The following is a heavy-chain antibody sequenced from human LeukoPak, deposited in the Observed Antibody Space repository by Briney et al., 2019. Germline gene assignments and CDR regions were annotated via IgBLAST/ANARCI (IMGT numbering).Heavy chain of an antibody. CDR1: GGTFSSYA. J-gene: IGHJ4*02. D-gene: IGHD3-16*02. V-gene: IGHV1-2*02. CDR2: INPNSGGT. Sequence: ASVKVSCKASGGTFSSYAISWVRQAPGQGLEWMGWINPNSGGTNYAQKFQGRVTMTRDTSISTAYMELSRLRSDDTAVYYCARGAGPITFGGVIVHFDYWGQGTLVTVSS. CDR3: ARGAGPITFGGVIVHFDY.